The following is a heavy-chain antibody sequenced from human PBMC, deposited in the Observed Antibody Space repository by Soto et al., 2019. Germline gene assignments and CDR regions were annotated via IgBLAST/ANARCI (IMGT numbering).Heavy chain of an antibody. CDR2: IIPIFGTA. CDR1: GGTFSSYA. V-gene: IGHV1-69*13. J-gene: IGHJ6*02. Sequence: GASVKVSCKASGGTFSSYAISWVRQAPGQGLEWMGGIIPIFGTANYAQKFQGRVTITADESTSTAYMELSSLRSEDTAVYYCARDSAGYDSSGYYPKFHTDCYYYGMDVWGQGTTVTVSS. CDR3: ARDSAGYDSSGYYPKFHTDCYYYGMDV. D-gene: IGHD3-22*01.